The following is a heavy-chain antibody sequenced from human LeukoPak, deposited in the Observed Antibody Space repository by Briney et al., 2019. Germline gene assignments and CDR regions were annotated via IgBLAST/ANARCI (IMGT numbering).Heavy chain of an antibody. V-gene: IGHV3-66*01. CDR2: IYSGGST. CDR1: GFTVSSNY. CDR3: AREAIWFGGLIDY. J-gene: IGHJ4*02. D-gene: IGHD3-10*01. Sequence: TGGSLRLSCAASGFTVSSNYMSWVRQAPGKGLEWVSVIYSGGSTYYADSVKGRFTISRDNSKNTLYLQMNSLRAEDTAVYYWAREAIWFGGLIDYWGQGTLVTVSS.